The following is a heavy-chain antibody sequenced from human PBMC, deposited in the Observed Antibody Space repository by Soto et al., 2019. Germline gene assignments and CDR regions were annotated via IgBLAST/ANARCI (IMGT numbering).Heavy chain of an antibody. J-gene: IGHJ6*02. CDR2: IIPIFGTE. D-gene: IGHD6-19*01. CDR3: AKGAVAGTPTSYYYYGMDV. CDR1: GGSFRTYS. V-gene: IGHV1-69*12. Sequence: QVQLLQSGAEVKKPGSSVRVSCEASGGSFRTYSISWVRQAPGQGLEWMGEIIPIFGTENYAQKFQGRVTITADEPTTTVYMDLRSLRSEDTAVYYCAKGAVAGTPTSYYYYGMDVWGQGTTVTVSS.